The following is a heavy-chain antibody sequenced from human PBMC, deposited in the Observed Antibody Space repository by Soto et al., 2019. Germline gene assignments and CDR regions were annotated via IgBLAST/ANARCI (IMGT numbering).Heavy chain of an antibody. V-gene: IGHV4-30-4*08. CDR2: IYEGGRT. J-gene: IGHJ4*02. Sequence: SETLSLTCTVSGGSVSSVGCNWSWIRQTPGKGLEWIGHIYEGGRTYSNPSLMGRATISLDTSKNLFSLNLKSVTAADTAVYYGTRGPSGDKVDFWGQGPLVTVSS. CDR1: GGSVSSVGCN. D-gene: IGHD7-27*01. CDR3: TRGPSGDKVDF.